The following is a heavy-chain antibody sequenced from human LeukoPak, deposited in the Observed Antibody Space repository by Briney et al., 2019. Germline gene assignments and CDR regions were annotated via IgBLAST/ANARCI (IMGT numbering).Heavy chain of an antibody. J-gene: IGHJ4*02. CDR3: AKEGDGYNYYGSNDY. V-gene: IGHV3-23*01. CDR1: GFTFSSYA. CDR2: ISGSGGST. D-gene: IGHD5-12*01. Sequence: PGGSLRLSCAASGFTFSSYAMSWVRQAPGKGLGWVSAISGSGGSTYYADSVKGRFTISRDNSKNTLYLQMNSLRAEDTAVYYCAKEGDGYNYYGSNDYWGQGTLVTVSS.